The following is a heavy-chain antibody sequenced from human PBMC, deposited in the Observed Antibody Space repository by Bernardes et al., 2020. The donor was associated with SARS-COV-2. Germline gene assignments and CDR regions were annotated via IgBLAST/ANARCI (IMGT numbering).Heavy chain of an antibody. D-gene: IGHD4-17*01. Sequence: GSLSLSCAASGFTFRDYTMHWVRQAPGKGLEWVAVIWHDGSREYYVDSVKGRFAISRDNSNNTLYLQMNNLRVEDTALYRCATEDGEWLESWGQGTRVTVSS. CDR1: GFTFRDYT. V-gene: IGHV3-33*01. CDR2: IWHDGSRE. CDR3: ATEDGEWLES. J-gene: IGHJ5*01.